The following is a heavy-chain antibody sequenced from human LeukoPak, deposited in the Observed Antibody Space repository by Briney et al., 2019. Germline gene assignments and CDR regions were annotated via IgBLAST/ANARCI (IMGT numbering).Heavy chain of an antibody. CDR3: ALSSSLTVVDY. V-gene: IGHV4-39*01. Sequence: SETLSLTCTVSGGSISSSSYYWGWIRQPPGKGLEWIGSIYYSGSTYYNPPLKSRVTISVDTSKNQFSLKLSSVTAADTAVYYCALSSSLTVVDYWGQGTLVTVSS. D-gene: IGHD6-19*01. CDR2: IYYSGST. J-gene: IGHJ4*02. CDR1: GGSISSSSYY.